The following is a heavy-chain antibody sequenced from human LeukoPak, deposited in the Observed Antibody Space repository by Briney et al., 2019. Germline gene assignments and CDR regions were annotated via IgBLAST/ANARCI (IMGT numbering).Heavy chain of an antibody. V-gene: IGHV3-30*18. J-gene: IGHJ4*02. CDR2: ISYDGSNK. CDR3: AKVTYCGGDCYPVDY. CDR1: GFTFSAYG. Sequence: GGSLRLPCAASGFTFSAYGMHWVRQAPGKGLEWVAVISYDGSNKNYADSVKGRFTISRDNSKNTLYLQMNSLRAEDTAVYYCAKVTYCGGDCYPVDYWGQGTLVTVSS. D-gene: IGHD2-21*02.